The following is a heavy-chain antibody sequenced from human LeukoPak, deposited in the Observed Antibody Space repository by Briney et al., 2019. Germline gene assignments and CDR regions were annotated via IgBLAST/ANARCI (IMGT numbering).Heavy chain of an antibody. Sequence: SETLSLTCTVPGYSISSGYYWGWIRQPPGKGLEWIGSIYHSGSTYYNPSLKSRVTISVDTSKNQFSLKLSSVTAADTAVYYCARQVMVRGANIPTFFDYWGQGTLVTVSS. CDR3: ARQVMVRGANIPTFFDY. J-gene: IGHJ4*02. CDR2: IYHSGST. CDR1: GYSISSGYY. D-gene: IGHD3-10*01. V-gene: IGHV4-38-2*02.